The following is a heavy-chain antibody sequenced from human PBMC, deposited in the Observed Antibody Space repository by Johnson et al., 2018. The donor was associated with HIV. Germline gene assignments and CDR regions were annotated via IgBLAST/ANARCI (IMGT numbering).Heavy chain of an antibody. CDR3: AKDPPGVDDIHAFDI. CDR2: ISHDGSHK. V-gene: IGHV3-30*18. Sequence: QEQLVESGGGVVQPGRSLRLSCAASGFTFSSMHWDRQAPGKGLEWVAVISHDGSHKYYADSVKGRFTISRDNSKNTLYLQMNSLRAEDTAVYYCAKDPPGVDDIHAFDIWGQGTMVTVSS. CDR1: GFTFSS. D-gene: IGHD3-9*01. J-gene: IGHJ3*02.